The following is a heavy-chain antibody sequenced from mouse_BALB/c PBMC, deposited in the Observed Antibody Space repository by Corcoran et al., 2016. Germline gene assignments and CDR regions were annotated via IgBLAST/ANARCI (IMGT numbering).Heavy chain of an antibody. J-gene: IGHJ3*01. V-gene: IGHV14-3*02. CDR1: GFNIKDTY. D-gene: IGHD2-2*01. CDR2: IDPANGNT. Sequence: VQLQQSGAELVKPGASVKLSCTASGFNIKDTYMHWVKQRPEQGLEWIGRIDPANGNTKYDPKFQGKATITADTSSNTAYLQFSSLTSEDTAVYYCARWGGYDWFAYWGQGTLVTVSA. CDR3: ARWGGYDWFAY.